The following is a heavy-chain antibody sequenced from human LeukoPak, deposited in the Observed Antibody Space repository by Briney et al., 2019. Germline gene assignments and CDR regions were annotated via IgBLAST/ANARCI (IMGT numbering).Heavy chain of an antibody. V-gene: IGHV3-53*01. J-gene: IGHJ4*02. CDR1: GFIVGSNY. Sequence: PGGSLRLSCAASGFIVGSNYMTWVRQAPGEGLEWVSVIHNDGSTYYTDSVKGRFTISRDNSKNTLYLQMNSLRVEDTAVYYCAALARDYWGQGTLVTVSS. D-gene: IGHD3-3*02. CDR3: AALARDY. CDR2: IHNDGST.